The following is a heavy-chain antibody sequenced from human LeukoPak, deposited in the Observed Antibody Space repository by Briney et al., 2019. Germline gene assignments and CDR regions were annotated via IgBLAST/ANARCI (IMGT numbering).Heavy chain of an antibody. CDR3: AKTLKYSYSAIDY. CDR1: GFTFSSNA. CDR2: ISASGGST. D-gene: IGHD2/OR15-2a*01. Sequence: GGSLRLSCAASGFTFSSNAMNWVRQAPGKGPEWVAGISASGGSTYYPDSVKGRFTISRDTPKNTLYLQMNSLRPEDTDVYYCAKTLKYSYSAIDYWGQGTQVTVSS. J-gene: IGHJ4*02. V-gene: IGHV3-23*01.